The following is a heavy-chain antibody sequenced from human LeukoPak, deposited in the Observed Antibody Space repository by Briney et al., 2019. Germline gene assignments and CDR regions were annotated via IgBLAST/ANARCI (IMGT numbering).Heavy chain of an antibody. CDR3: ARGGWDYDILTGYYRRYFDY. CDR2: IYYSGSS. J-gene: IGHJ4*02. D-gene: IGHD3-9*01. V-gene: IGHV4-59*01. Sequence: PSETPSLTCTVSGGSISSYYWSWIRQPPGKGLEWIGYIYYSGSSNYNPSLKSRVTISVDTSKNQFSLKLSSVTAADTAVYYCARGGWDYDILTGYYRRYFDYWGQGTLVTVSS. CDR1: GGSISSYY.